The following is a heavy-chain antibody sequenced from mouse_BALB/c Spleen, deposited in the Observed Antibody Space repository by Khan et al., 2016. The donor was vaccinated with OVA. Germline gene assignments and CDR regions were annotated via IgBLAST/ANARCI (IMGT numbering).Heavy chain of an antibody. V-gene: IGHV1-7*01. D-gene: IGHD2-1*01. Sequence: QVQLQQSGAELAKPGASVKMSCKASGYTFTSYWMHWVKQRPGQGLEWIGYINPSTGYTEYNQKLKDKATLTADKSSSTAYMQLSSLTSEDSAVYYCARYYGNDCYAMDYWGQGTPVTVSS. J-gene: IGHJ4*01. CDR2: INPSTGYT. CDR3: ARYYGNDCYAMDY. CDR1: GYTFTSYW.